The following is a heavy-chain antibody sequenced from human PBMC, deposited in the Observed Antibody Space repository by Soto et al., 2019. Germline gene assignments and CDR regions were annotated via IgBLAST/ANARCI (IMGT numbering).Heavy chain of an antibody. D-gene: IGHD6-19*01. V-gene: IGHV3-66*04. J-gene: IGHJ5*02. CDR2: IYSGGST. CDR1: GFTVSSNY. Sequence: SLRLSCAASGFTVSSNYMSWVRQAPGKGLEWVSVIYSGGSTYYADSVKGRFTISRDNSKNTLYPQMNSLRAEDTAVYYCARLLTAVAGNWFDPWGQGTLVTVSS. CDR3: ARLLTAVAGNWFDP.